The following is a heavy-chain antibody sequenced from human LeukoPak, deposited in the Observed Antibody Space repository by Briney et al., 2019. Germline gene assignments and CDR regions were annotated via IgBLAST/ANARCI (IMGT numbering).Heavy chain of an antibody. CDR2: IHYSGST. CDR1: GGSISSSRNY. Sequence: PSETLSLTCTVSGGSISSSRNYWGSIRQPPGKRLEWIGSIHYSGSTYYSPSLKSRVTISVDMSKNQFSLKLTSVTAADTAVYYCARLDYYDSKYYFDYWGQGTLVTVSS. J-gene: IGHJ4*02. D-gene: IGHD3-22*01. CDR3: ARLDYYDSKYYFDY. V-gene: IGHV4-39*01.